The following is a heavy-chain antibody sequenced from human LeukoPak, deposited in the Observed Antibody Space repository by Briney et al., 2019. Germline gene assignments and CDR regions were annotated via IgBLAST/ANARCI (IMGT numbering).Heavy chain of an antibody. CDR2: INRGGSES. D-gene: IGHD1-26*01. CDR3: ARVGAWELQRVFDY. V-gene: IGHV3-7*01. Sequence: PGGSLRLSCAASGFTFTDYWMTWVRQVPGKGLEWVANINRGGSESYYVDSVKGRFTISRDNAKNSLYLQMDSLRVEDTAVYYCARVGAWELQRVFDYWGRGTLVTVSS. CDR1: GFTFTDYW. J-gene: IGHJ4*02.